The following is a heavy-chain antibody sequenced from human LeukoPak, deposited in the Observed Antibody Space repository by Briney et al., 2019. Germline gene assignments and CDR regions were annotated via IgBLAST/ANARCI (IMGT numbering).Heavy chain of an antibody. CDR1: GFTFSDFY. CDR3: TRDGVASDYYYYGMDV. Sequence: PGGSLRLSCAASGFTFSDFYMTWIRQAPGKGLEWISYISQTSTDIRYADSVKGRFTISRDNAKNSLYLQMDSLRAEDTAVYYCTRDGVASDYYYYGMDVWGQGTTVTVSS. V-gene: IGHV3-11*05. D-gene: IGHD2-15*01. CDR2: ISQTSTDI. J-gene: IGHJ6*02.